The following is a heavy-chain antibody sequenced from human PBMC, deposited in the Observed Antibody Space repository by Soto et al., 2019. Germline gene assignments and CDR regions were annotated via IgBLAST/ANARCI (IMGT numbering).Heavy chain of an antibody. Sequence: GSAVMPCWEEWGNTYASNVIKSPIQSPGQELKWIGWISAYNGNTNYAQKLQGRVTMTTDTSPSTSYMELRSLRSDDTAVYYCAILLFYCYGDHRGRNPFPTQRSSDL. CDR3: AILLFYCYGDHRGRNPFPTQRSSDL. D-gene: IGHD4-17*01. J-gene: IGHJ2*01. CDR1: GNTYASNV. CDR2: ISAYNGNT. V-gene: IGHV1-18*01.